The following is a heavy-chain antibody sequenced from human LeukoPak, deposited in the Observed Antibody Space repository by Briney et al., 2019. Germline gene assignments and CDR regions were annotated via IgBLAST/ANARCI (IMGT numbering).Heavy chain of an antibody. CDR1: GDSISRFY. D-gene: IGHD3-3*01. CDR2: IYYDGST. CDR3: AREWRNTIFGVVRYFNL. V-gene: IGHV4-59*01. Sequence: PSETLSLNCSFSGDSISRFYWSWIRQPPGRGLEWIGHIYYDGSTNYSPSLKSRVSISIDLSKNQFSLNLTSVTPADTAVYYCAREWRNTIFGVVRYFNLWGRGTLVTVSS. J-gene: IGHJ2*01.